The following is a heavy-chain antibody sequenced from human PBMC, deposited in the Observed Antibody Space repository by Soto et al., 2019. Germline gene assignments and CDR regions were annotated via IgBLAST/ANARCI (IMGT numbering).Heavy chain of an antibody. CDR3: ARGLVGQLASYNYYYGMDV. J-gene: IGHJ6*02. D-gene: IGHD6-6*01. CDR2: ISYHGSNK. V-gene: IGHV3-30-3*01. Sequence: GGSLRLSCAASGPTFINYAIHWVRQAPGQGLEWVAVISYHGSNKYYADSVKGRFSISRDNSKNTMYLQMNSLRAEDTAVYYCARGLVGQLASYNYYYGMDVWGQGTTVNV. CDR1: GPTFINYA.